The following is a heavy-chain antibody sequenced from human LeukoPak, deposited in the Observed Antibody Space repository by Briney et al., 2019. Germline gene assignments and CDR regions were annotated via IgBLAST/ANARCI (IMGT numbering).Heavy chain of an antibody. CDR3: AKDQRAVAGTFDY. V-gene: IGHV3-7*03. J-gene: IGHJ4*02. CDR2: IKQDGSEK. D-gene: IGHD6-19*01. Sequence: PGGSLRLSCAASGFTFSSYWMSWVRQAPGKGLEWVANIKQDGSEKYYVDSVKGRFTISRDNAKNSLYLQMNSLRAEDTAVYYCAKDQRAVAGTFDYWGQGTLVTVSS. CDR1: GFTFSSYW.